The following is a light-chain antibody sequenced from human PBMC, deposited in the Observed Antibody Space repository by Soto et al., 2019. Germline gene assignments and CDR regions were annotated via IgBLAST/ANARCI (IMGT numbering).Light chain of an antibody. V-gene: IGKV1-5*01. CDR1: QSISSW. Sequence: DIQMTQSPSSVSASVGDRVTITCRASQSISSWLAWYQQKPGKAPNLLIYDASSLESGVPSRFSGSGSGTEFTLTINSLQPDDFATYYCQQYNRYWTFGQGTKV. CDR3: QQYNRYWT. J-gene: IGKJ1*01. CDR2: DAS.